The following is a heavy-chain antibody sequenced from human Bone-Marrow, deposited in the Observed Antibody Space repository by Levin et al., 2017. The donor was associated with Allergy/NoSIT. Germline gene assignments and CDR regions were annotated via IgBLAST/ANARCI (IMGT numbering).Heavy chain of an antibody. J-gene: IGHJ4*02. Sequence: SQTLSLTCAISGDSVSSNSAAWNWIRQPPSRGLEWQGRTYYRSKWINEYSLPVKSRITINPDTSKNQFSLQLNSVTPEDTAVYYCARDFESGWEYWGQGTLVTVAA. D-gene: IGHD6-19*01. CDR3: ARDFESGWEY. CDR2: TYYRSKWIN. CDR1: GDSVSSNSAA. V-gene: IGHV6-1*01.